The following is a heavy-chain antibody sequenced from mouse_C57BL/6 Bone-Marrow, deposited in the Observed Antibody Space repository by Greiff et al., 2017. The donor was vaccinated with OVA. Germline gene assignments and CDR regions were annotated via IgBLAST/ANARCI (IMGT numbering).Heavy chain of an antibody. D-gene: IGHD1-1*01. CDR1: GFTFSDAW. V-gene: IGHV6-6*01. J-gene: IGHJ4*01. Sequence: EVQVEESGAGLVQPGGSMKLSCAASGFTFSDAWMDWVRQSPEKGLEWVAEIRNKANNHATYYAESVKGRFTISRDDCNSSVYLQMNSLRTKDTGIYYCTHYYYGSSYYAIDYWGQGTSVTVS. CDR2: IRNKANNHAT. CDR3: THYYYGSSYYAIDY.